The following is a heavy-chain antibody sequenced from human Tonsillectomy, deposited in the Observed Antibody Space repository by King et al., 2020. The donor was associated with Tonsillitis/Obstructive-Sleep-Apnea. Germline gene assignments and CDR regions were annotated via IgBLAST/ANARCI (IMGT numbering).Heavy chain of an antibody. D-gene: IGHD2-2*01. CDR3: ARVIVVGDPVVPAAMSGRWFDP. CDR2: IYHSGST. J-gene: IGHJ5*02. CDR1: GGSISSSNW. V-gene: IGHV4-4*02. Sequence: QLQESGPGLVKPSGTLSLTCAVSGGSISSSNWWSWVRQPPGKGLEWIGEIYHSGSTNYNPSLKSRVTISVDKSKNQFSLRLSSVTAADTAVYYCARVIVVGDPVVPAAMSGRWFDPWGQGTLVTVSS.